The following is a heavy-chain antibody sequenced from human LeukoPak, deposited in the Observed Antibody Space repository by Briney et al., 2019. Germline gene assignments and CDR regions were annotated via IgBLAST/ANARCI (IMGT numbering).Heavy chain of an antibody. D-gene: IGHD2-2*01. CDR2: IYYSGST. V-gene: IGHV4-39*01. CDR1: GGSISSSSYY. J-gene: IGHJ6*02. CDR3: ARHFWGPWSTRIRFLEVYYYYGMDV. Sequence: SETLSLTCTVSGGSISSSSYYWGWIRQPPGKGLEWIGSIYYSGSTYYNPSLKSRVTISVDTSKNQFSLKLSSVTAADSAVYYCARHFWGPWSTRIRFLEVYYYYGMDVWGQGTTVTVSS.